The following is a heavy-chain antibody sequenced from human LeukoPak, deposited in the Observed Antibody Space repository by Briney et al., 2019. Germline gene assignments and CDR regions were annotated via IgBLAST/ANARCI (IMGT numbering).Heavy chain of an antibody. CDR1: GGSISSYY. CDR2: IYTSGST. J-gene: IGHJ4*02. V-gene: IGHV4-4*07. D-gene: IGHD7-27*01. Sequence: SETLSLTCTVSGGSISSYYWSWIRQPAGKGLEWIGRIYTSGSTNYNPSLKSRVTMSVDTSKNQFSLKLSSVTAADTAVYYCARDADWGSLSYFDYWGQGTLVTVSS. CDR3: ARDADWGSLSYFDY.